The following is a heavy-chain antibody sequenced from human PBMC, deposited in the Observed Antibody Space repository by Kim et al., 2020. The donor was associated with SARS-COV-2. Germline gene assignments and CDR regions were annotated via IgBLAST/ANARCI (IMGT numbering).Heavy chain of an antibody. V-gene: IGHV3-23*01. Sequence: AGSGKGRFTISRENSKNTLSLQMNSLRAEDTAVYYCARVTTSTTYSATDYWGQGTLVTVSS. D-gene: IGHD2-2*01. CDR3: ARVTTSTTYSATDY. J-gene: IGHJ4*02.